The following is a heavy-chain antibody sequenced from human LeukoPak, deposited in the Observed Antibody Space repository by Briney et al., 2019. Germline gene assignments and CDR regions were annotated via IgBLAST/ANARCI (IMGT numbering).Heavy chain of an antibody. J-gene: IGHJ3*02. V-gene: IGHV3-20*04. CDR2: INWNGGST. D-gene: IGHD3-22*01. CDR1: GFTFDDYG. Sequence: GGSLGLSCAASGFTFDDYGMSWVRQAPGKGLEWVSGINWNGGSTVYADSVKGRFTISRDNAKNSLYLQMNSLRAEDTALYYCARDKAHRYYYDSSGYYYDAFDIWGQGTMVTVSS. CDR3: ARDKAHRYYYDSSGYYYDAFDI.